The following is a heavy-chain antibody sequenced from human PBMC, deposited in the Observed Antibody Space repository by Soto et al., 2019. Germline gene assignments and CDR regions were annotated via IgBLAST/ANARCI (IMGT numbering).Heavy chain of an antibody. V-gene: IGHV3-9*01. J-gene: IGHJ6*03. CDR3: AKELITFGDYDYYYLDV. Sequence: EVQLVESGGGLVQPGRSLRLACAASGFTFDQYTMHWVRQAPGKGLEWVSSITWHSGTIGYADSVKGRFTIPRDHAKNSLYLKMNSLTGEDTALYYCAKELITFGDYDYYYLDVWGNGTTVTVSS. CDR2: ITWHSGTI. CDR1: GFTFDQYT. D-gene: IGHD3-16*01.